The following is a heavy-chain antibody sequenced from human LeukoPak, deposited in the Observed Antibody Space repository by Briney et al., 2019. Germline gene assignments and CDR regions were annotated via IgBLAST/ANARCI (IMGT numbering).Heavy chain of an antibody. V-gene: IGHV1-2*04. J-gene: IGHJ5*02. CDR1: GYTFTGYY. D-gene: IGHD6-13*01. CDR2: INPNSGGT. Sequence: GASVKVSCKASGYTFTGYYMHWVRQAPGQGLEWMGWINPNSGGTNYAQKFQGWVTMTRDTSISTAYMELSRLRSDDTAVYYCARERIADRNWFDPWGQGTLVTVSS. CDR3: ARERIADRNWFDP.